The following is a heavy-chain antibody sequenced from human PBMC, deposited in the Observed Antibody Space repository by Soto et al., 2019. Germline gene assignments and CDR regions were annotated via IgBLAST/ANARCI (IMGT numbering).Heavy chain of an antibody. CDR1: GGSISSGGYS. Sequence: QLQLQESGSGLVKPSQTLSLTCAVSGGSISSGGYSWSWIRQPPGKGLEWIGYIYHSGSTYYNPSLTRRVTISGDRSQSHFSLKLSSVTAADTAVYYCARASTTVTTLDYWGQGTLVTVSS. CDR3: ARASTTVTTLDY. V-gene: IGHV4-30-2*01. D-gene: IGHD4-17*01. J-gene: IGHJ4*02. CDR2: IYHSGST.